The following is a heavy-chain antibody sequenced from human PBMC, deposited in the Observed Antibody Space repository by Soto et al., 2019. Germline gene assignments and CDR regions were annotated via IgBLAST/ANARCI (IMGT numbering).Heavy chain of an antibody. D-gene: IGHD5-18*01. J-gene: IGHJ6*02. CDR2: ISWNSGDI. Sequence: PGGSLRLSCAASGFTFNDYAMHWVRQAPGKGLEWVSGISWNSGDIGYADSVKGRFTISRDNAKNSLYLQMNSLRAEDTAFYYCARDKTAPHYGLDVWGQGTTVTVSS. CDR1: GFTFNDYA. V-gene: IGHV3-9*01. CDR3: ARDKTAPHYGLDV.